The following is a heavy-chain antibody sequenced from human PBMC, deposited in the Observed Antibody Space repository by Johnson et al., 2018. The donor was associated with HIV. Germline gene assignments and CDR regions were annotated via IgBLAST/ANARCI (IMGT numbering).Heavy chain of an antibody. CDR3: ARGGPFHAFDI. Sequence: VQLVESGGGVVQPGRSLRLSCAASGFTVSSNYMSWVRQAPGKGLEWVANIKQDGSEKYYVDSVKGRFTISRDNAKNSLYLQMNSLRAEDTAMYFCARGGPFHAFDIWGHGTTVTVSS. CDR1: GFTVSSNY. CDR2: IKQDGSEK. J-gene: IGHJ3*02. D-gene: IGHD2-21*01. V-gene: IGHV3-7*02.